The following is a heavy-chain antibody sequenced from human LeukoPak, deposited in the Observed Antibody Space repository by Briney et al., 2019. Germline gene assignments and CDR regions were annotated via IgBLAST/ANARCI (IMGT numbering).Heavy chain of an antibody. Sequence: PGGSLRLSCAASGFTFSSYSMNWVRQAPGKELEWVSSISSSSSYIYYADSVKGRFTISRDNAKNSLYLQMNSLRAEDTAVYYCARDSRTFGGVMGDYWGQGTLVTVSS. CDR1: GFTFSSYS. CDR2: ISSSSSYI. D-gene: IGHD3-16*01. CDR3: ARDSRTFGGVMGDY. V-gene: IGHV3-21*01. J-gene: IGHJ4*02.